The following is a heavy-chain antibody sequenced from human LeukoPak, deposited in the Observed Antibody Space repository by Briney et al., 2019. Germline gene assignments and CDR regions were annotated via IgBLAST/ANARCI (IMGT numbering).Heavy chain of an antibody. D-gene: IGHD3-22*01. CDR2: INPNSGGT. CDR1: GYTFTGYY. CDR3: ATAYDSSGYYGYFQH. Sequence: GASVKVSCKASGYTFTGYYMHWVLQAPGHGLEWMGWINPNSGGTNYAQKFQGRVTMTRDTSISTAYMELSRLRSDDTAVYYCATAYDSSGYYGYFQHWGQGTLVTVSS. J-gene: IGHJ1*01. V-gene: IGHV1-2*02.